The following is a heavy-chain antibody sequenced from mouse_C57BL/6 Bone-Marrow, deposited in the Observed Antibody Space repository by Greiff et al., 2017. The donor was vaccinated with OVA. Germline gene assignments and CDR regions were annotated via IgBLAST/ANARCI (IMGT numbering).Heavy chain of an antibody. J-gene: IGHJ1*03. CDR1: GFNIKDYY. V-gene: IGHV14-4*01. Sequence: VQLKQSGAELVKPGASVKLSCTASGFNIKDYYMHWVKQRPEQGLEWIGWIDPENGDTEYASKFQGKATITADTSSNTAYLQLSSLTSEDTAVYYCTTSPHSNYEYFDVWGTGTTVTVSS. CDR2: IDPENGDT. CDR3: TTSPHSNYEYFDV. D-gene: IGHD2-5*01.